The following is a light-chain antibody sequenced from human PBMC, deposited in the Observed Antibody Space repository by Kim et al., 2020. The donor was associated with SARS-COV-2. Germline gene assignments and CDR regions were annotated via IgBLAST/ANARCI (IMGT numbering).Light chain of an antibody. CDR1: QSISSW. V-gene: IGKV1-5*03. CDR3: QQYNSYPWT. CDR2: KAS. Sequence: DIQVTQSPSAVSASIGDRVTITCRASQSISSWLAWYQQKPGKTPNLLIYKASSLETRVPSRFSGSGSGTEFTLTISSLQPDDFATYYCQQYNSYPWTFGQGTKVDIK. J-gene: IGKJ1*01.